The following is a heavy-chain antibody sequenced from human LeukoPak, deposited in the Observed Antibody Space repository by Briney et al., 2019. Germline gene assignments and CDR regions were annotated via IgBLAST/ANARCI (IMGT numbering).Heavy chain of an antibody. J-gene: IGHJ4*02. CDR2: TNPSGGST. CDR3: ARGYYDSSGYLSPLRY. D-gene: IGHD3-22*01. V-gene: IGHV1-46*01. Sequence: ASVKVSCKASGYTFTSYYMHWVRQAPGQGLEWTGITNPSGGSTSYAQKFQGRVTMTRDTSTSTVYMELSSLRSEDTAVYYCARGYYDSSGYLSPLRYWGQGTLVTVSS. CDR1: GYTFTSYY.